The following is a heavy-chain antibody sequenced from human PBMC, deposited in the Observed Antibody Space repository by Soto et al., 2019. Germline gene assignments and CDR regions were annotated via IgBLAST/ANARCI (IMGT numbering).Heavy chain of an antibody. CDR2: ISYDGSNK. CDR1: GFTFSSYG. D-gene: IGHD4-17*01. J-gene: IGHJ6*02. CDR3: AKGLDTVKTKYYYYGMDV. V-gene: IGHV3-30*18. Sequence: GGSLRLSCAASGFTFSSYGMHWVRQAPGKGLEWVTVISYDGSNKYYAESVKGRFTISRDNSKNTLYLQMNSLRAEDTAVYYCAKGLDTVKTKYYYYGMDVWGQGTTVTVSS.